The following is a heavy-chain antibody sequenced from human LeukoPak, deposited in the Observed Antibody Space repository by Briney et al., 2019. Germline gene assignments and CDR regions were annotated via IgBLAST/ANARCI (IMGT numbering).Heavy chain of an antibody. CDR3: ARAVYRSGGYYFDY. D-gene: IGHD6-19*01. J-gene: IGHJ4*02. CDR1: GFTFSSYA. V-gene: IGHV3-30*04. Sequence: GGSLRLSCAASGFTFSSYAMQWVRRAPGKGLEWVAVISYDGSDKNYADSVKGRFTISRDNSKNTLYLQMNSLRAEDTAVYYCARAVYRSGGYYFDYWGQGTLVIVSS. CDR2: ISYDGSDK.